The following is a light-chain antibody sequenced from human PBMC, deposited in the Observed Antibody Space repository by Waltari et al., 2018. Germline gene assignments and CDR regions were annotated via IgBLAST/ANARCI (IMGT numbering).Light chain of an antibody. J-gene: IGKJ1*01. CDR2: TVS. V-gene: IGKV1-5*03. Sequence: DIQMTQPPSTLSALVGDRDTITCRASQSISNWVSWYQQKPGKAPNLLISTVSSLESGVPSIVGGSGAVTEFTLTISSLHPDEFATYCWLQYNSLWTFGQGTKLQTK. CDR1: QSISNW. CDR3: LQYNSLWT.